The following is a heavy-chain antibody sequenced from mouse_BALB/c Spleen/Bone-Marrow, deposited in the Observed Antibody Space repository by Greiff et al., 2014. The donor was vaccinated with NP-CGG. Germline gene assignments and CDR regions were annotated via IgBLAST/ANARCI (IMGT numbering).Heavy chain of an antibody. CDR3: ASSGNYEEGAMDY. V-gene: IGHV14-3*02. CDR2: IDPANGIT. D-gene: IGHD2-1*01. Sequence: VQLQQPGAELVKPGASVKLSCTASGFSIKDTFMHWMKRRPEQGLEWNGRIDPANGITKYDPKFQGKATITTDTSSNTAYLQLSSLTSEDTAVYYCASSGNYEEGAMDYWGQGTSVTVSS. CDR1: GFSIKDTF. J-gene: IGHJ4*01.